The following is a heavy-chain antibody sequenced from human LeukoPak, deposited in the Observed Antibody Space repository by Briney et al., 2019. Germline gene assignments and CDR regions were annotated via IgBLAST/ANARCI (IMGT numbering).Heavy chain of an antibody. V-gene: IGHV5-51*01. D-gene: IGHD5-12*01. Sequence: LGESLKISCKGSEYSFTNYWVAWVRQMPGKGLEWMGITHPGNSDTRYSPSFQGQVTISVDKSITTAYLQWSSLKASDTAIHYCARTPGSTDYRGYQYWFFDLWGRGTLVTVSS. CDR1: EYSFTNYW. CDR3: ARTPGSTDYRGYQYWFFDL. J-gene: IGHJ2*01. CDR2: THPGNSDT.